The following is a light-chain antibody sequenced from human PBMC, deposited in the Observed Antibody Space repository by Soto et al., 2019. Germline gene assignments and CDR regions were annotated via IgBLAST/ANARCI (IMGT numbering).Light chain of an antibody. CDR2: DAS. J-gene: IGKJ3*01. V-gene: IGKV3-11*01. Sequence: EIVLTQSPATLSLSPGESATLSCRASQSVSSYLAWYQQKPGQAPRLLVYDASNRAPGIPARFSGSGSGTDFTLTISNLEPEAFAVYYCQPRSSWPLITFGAVNKVDI. CDR3: QPRSSWPLIT. CDR1: QSVSSY.